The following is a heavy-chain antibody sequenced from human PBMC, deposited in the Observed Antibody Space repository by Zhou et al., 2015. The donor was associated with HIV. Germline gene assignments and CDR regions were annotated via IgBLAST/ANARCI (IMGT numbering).Heavy chain of an antibody. D-gene: IGHD4-17*01. V-gene: IGHV3-53*01. CDR2: IYSGGST. J-gene: IGHJ4*02. CDR3: ARGPGGDYGETGFDY. CDR1: GFTVSSNY. Sequence: EVQLVESGGGLIQPGGSLRLSCAASGFTVSSNYMSWVRQAPGKGLEWVSVIYSGGSTYYADSVKGRFTISRDNSKNTLYLQMNSLRAEDTAVYYCARGPGGDYGETGFDYWGQGTLVTVSS.